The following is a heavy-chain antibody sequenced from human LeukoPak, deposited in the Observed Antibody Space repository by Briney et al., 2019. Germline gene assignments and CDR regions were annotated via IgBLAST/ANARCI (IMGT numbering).Heavy chain of an antibody. Sequence: GGSLRLSCAASGSTFSSYSMNWVRQAPGKGLEWVSSISSSSSYIYYADSVKGRFTISRDNAENSLYLQMNSLRAGDTAMYYCAREGYFHLDIWGQGTMVTVSS. D-gene: IGHD3-9*01. V-gene: IGHV3-21*04. J-gene: IGHJ3*02. CDR3: AREGYFHLDI. CDR1: GSTFSSYS. CDR2: ISSSSSYI.